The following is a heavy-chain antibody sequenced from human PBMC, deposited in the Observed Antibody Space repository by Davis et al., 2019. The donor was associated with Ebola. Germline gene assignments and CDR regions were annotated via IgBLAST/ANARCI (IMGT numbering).Heavy chain of an antibody. Sequence: MPSETLSLTCTVSGGSISSYYWSWIRQSPGKGLAWIGYMYYTGSTNYNPSLTSRVTMSQDTSKNQFSLKLSSVTAADTAMYYCAKYSREYYYGSGSYSNWFDPWGQGTLVTVSS. J-gene: IGHJ5*02. CDR1: GGSISSYY. V-gene: IGHV4-59*08. CDR2: MYYTGST. CDR3: AKYSREYYYGSGSYSNWFDP. D-gene: IGHD3-10*01.